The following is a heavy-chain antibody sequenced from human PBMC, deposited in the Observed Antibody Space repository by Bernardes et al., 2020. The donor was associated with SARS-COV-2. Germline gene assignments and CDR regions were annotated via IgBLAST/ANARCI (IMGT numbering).Heavy chain of an antibody. Sequence: SETLSLTCTVSGGSISSSSYYWGWIRQPPGKGLEWIGSIYYSGSTYYNPSLKSRVTISVDTSKNQFSLKLSSVTAADTAVYYCARLLFSLYGSGSYYYYGMDVWGQGTTVTVSS. V-gene: IGHV4-39*01. D-gene: IGHD3-10*01. CDR3: ARLLFSLYGSGSYYYYGMDV. CDR2: IYYSGST. CDR1: GGSISSSSYY. J-gene: IGHJ6*02.